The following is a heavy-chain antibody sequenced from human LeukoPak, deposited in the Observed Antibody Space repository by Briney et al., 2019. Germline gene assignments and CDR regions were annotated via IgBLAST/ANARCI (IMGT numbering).Heavy chain of an antibody. D-gene: IGHD2-15*01. CDR2: IRYDGSNK. CDR1: GFTFSSYG. Sequence: GGSLRLSCAASGFTFSSYGMLWVRQAPGKGLEWVAFIRYDGSNKYYVDAVRGRFTISRDNSKDTLYLQMNSLRAEDTAVYYCAKEPSTYSYYFDYWGQGTLVTVSS. V-gene: IGHV3-30*02. J-gene: IGHJ4*02. CDR3: AKEPSTYSYYFDY.